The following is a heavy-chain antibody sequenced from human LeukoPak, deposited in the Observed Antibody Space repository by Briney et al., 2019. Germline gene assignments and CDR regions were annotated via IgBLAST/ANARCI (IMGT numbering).Heavy chain of an antibody. Sequence: SETLSLTCTVSGGSISSYYWSWIQQPAGKGLEWIGRIYTSGSTNYNPSLKSRVTMSVDTSKNQFSLNLSSVTAADTAVYYCARFKRAGGWSYFDYWGQGTLVTVSS. D-gene: IGHD6-19*01. CDR3: ARFKRAGGWSYFDY. V-gene: IGHV4-4*07. CDR1: GGSISSYY. J-gene: IGHJ4*02. CDR2: IYTSGST.